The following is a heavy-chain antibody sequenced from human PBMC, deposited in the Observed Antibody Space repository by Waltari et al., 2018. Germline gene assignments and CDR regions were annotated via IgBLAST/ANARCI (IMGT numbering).Heavy chain of an antibody. J-gene: IGHJ3*02. CDR3: AKEGGGVTFDI. CDR2: IYTGGST. V-gene: IGHV3-23*03. D-gene: IGHD2-8*02. CDR1: GLTFSNSV. Sequence: EVQLLQSGGGLVQPGGSMSLSCAGSGLTFSNSVMSWVRQAPGKGLEWVSVIYTGGSTHYADSVKGRFTVSRDNSKSTLYLQMDTLTPEDTAVYYCAKEGGGVTFDIWGQGTMVTVSS.